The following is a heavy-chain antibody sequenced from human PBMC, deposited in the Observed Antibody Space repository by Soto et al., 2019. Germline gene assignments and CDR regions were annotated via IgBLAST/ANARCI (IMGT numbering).Heavy chain of an antibody. V-gene: IGHV1-18*01. CDR1: GYTFTSYG. CDR3: AREVWTYYDILPQANAFDI. J-gene: IGHJ3*02. D-gene: IGHD3-9*01. Sequence: ASVKVSCKASGYTFTSYGISWVRQAPGQGLEWMGWISAYNGNTNYAQKLQGRDTMTTDTSTSTAYMELRSLRSDDTAVYYCAREVWTYYDILPQANAFDIWGQGTMVTVSS. CDR2: ISAYNGNT.